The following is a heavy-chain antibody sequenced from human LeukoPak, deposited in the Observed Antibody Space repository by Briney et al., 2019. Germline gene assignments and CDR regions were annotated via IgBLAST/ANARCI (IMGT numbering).Heavy chain of an antibody. CDR1: GGTFSSYA. Sequence: ASVKVSCKASGGTFSSYAISWVRQAPGQGLEWMGGIIPIFGTANYAQNFQGRVTITADESTSTAYMELSSLRSEDTAVYYCARELDSGGSCYESCYFDYWGQGTLVTVSS. V-gene: IGHV1-69*13. CDR3: ARELDSGGSCYESCYFDY. D-gene: IGHD2-15*01. J-gene: IGHJ4*02. CDR2: IIPIFGTA.